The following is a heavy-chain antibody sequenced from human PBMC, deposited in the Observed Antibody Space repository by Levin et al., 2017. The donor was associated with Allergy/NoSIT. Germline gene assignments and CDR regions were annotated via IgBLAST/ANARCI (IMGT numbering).Heavy chain of an antibody. CDR1: GFTFSYYA. J-gene: IGHJ4*02. V-gene: IGHV3-23*01. CDR2: LSGSGGTT. D-gene: IGHD1-26*01. Sequence: PGGSLRLSCAASGFTFSYYAMSWVRQAPGKGLEWVSTLSGSGGTTYYADSVKGRFTISKDNFKNTLYLQMNSLRAEDTAVYYCAKDPTVVGAYYFDYWGQGTLVTVSS. CDR3: AKDPTVVGAYYFDY.